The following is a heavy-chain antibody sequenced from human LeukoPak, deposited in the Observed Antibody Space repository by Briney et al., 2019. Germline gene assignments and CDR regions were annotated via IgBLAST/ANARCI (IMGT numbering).Heavy chain of an antibody. D-gene: IGHD3-22*01. CDR3: ARWARGGYSYGLDV. V-gene: IGHV5-51*01. CDR2: IYPGDSDT. CDR1: GYNFAKYW. Sequence: GESLKISCKGSGYNFAKYWIGWVRQMPGKGLEWMAIIYPGDSDTRYSPSLQGQVTISADKSSSTAYLQWSSLKTSDTAMYYCARWARGGYSYGLDVWGQGTTVTVSS. J-gene: IGHJ6*02.